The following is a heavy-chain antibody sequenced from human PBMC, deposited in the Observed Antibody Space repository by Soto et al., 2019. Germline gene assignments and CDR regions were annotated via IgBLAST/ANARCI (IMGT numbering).Heavy chain of an antibody. CDR1: SAPITKYY. D-gene: IGHD1-7*01. CDR3: AGTTSYQWYYMDV. V-gene: IGHV4-59*12. CDR2: THHSGYI. Sequence: SETLSLTCTVSSAPITKYYWGWVRQAPGRGLEWIGFTHHSGYISYSPSLKSRVTMSVDPSKNQFSLQLTSVTPEDTAVYYCAGTTSYQWYYMDVWGKGTTVTVSS. J-gene: IGHJ6*03.